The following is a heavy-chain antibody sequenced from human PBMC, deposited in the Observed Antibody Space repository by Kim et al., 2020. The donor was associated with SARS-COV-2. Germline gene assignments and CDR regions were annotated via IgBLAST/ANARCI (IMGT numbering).Heavy chain of an antibody. CDR3: AKDLSYSSGWYGWRAFGI. D-gene: IGHD6-19*01. V-gene: IGHV3-23*01. J-gene: IGHJ3*02. CDR2: ISGTGGST. Sequence: GGSLRLSCAASGFTFSNYAMSWVRQAPGKGLEWVSGISGTGGSTYFADSVKGRFTISRDNSKNTLYLQMNSLRAEDTAVYYCAKDLSYSSGWYGWRAFGIRGQGTLVHVPS. CDR1: GFTFSNYA.